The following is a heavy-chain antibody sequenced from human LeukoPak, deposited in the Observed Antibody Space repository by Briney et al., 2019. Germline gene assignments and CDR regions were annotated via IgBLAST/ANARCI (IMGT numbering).Heavy chain of an antibody. CDR1: GDSISVYF. D-gene: IGHD2-15*01. V-gene: IGHV4-4*08. J-gene: IGHJ4*02. Sequence: SETLSLTCTVSGDSISVYFWSWIRLPPGNGLEWIGYIYDTEHSNYNPSLRRRVTICIDTSKNQFSLNLSSVTAADTAVYYCARCILGGSCYYFDYWGLGIQVSVSS. CDR3: ARCILGGSCYYFDY. CDR2: IYDTEHS.